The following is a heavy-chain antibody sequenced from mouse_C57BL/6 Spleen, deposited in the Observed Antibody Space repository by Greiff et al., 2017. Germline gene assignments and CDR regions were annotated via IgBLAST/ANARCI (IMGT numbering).Heavy chain of an antibody. D-gene: IGHD2-5*01. V-gene: IGHV1-82*01. CDR2: IYPGDGDT. Sequence: QVQLQQSGPELVKPGASVKISCKASGYAFSSSWMNWVKQRPGKGLEWIGRIYPGDGDTNYNGKFKGKATLTADKSSSTAYMQLSSLTSADSAVYFCAREGSNYGYWGQGTTLTVSS. J-gene: IGHJ2*01. CDR3: AREGSNYGY. CDR1: GYAFSSSW.